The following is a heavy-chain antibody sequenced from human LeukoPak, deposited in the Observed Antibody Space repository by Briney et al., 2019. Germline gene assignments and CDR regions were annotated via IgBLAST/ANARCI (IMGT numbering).Heavy chain of an antibody. Sequence: GGSLRLSCAASGFTFSSYWMYWVRQAPGKGLVWVSRIDTDGNITSYADSVKGRFTISRDNAKNTLYLQMNSLSAEDTAVYYCLRSYDYWGQGTLVTVSS. V-gene: IGHV3-74*01. CDR1: GFTFSSYW. D-gene: IGHD3-10*01. CDR2: IDTDGNIT. J-gene: IGHJ4*02. CDR3: LRSYDY.